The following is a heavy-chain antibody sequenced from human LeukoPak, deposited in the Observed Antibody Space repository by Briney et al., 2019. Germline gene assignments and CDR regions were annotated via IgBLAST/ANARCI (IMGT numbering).Heavy chain of an antibody. D-gene: IGHD2-2*01. CDR3: AREGVVPAATGGTWFDP. CDR1: GGSISSSSYY. CDR2: IYYSGST. Sequence: PSETLSLTYTVPGGSISSSSYYWGWIRQPPGTGLDWIGSIYYSGSTYYNPSLKSRVTISVDTSKNQFSLKLSSVTAADTAVYYCAREGVVPAATGGTWFDPWGQGTLVTVSS. J-gene: IGHJ5*02. V-gene: IGHV4-39*07.